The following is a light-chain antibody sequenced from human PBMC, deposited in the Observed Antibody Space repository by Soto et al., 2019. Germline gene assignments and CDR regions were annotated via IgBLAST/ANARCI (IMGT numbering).Light chain of an antibody. CDR2: EVS. V-gene: IGLV2-8*01. Sequence: QSALTQTPSASGSPRQSVTISCTGTSSDVGGYNYVSWYQQHPGKAPKLMISEVSKRPSGVPDRFSGSKSGNTASLTVSGLQAEDEADYYCSSFAGNNNLVFGGGTKLTVL. J-gene: IGLJ2*01. CDR3: SSFAGNNNLV. CDR1: SSDVGGYNY.